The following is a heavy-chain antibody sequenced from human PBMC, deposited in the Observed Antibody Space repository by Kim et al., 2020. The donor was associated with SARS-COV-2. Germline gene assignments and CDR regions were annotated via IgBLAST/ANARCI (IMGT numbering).Heavy chain of an antibody. V-gene: IGHV1-3*01. D-gene: IGHD6-13*01. CDR3: AREGIAAAGTILYYFDY. J-gene: IGHJ4*02. Sequence: KFQGSVTIPRDTSASTAYMELSSLRSEDTAVYYCAREGIAAAGTILYYFDYWGQGTLVTVSS.